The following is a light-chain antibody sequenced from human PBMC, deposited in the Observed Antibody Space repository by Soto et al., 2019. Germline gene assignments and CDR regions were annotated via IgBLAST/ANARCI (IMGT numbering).Light chain of an antibody. V-gene: IGKV2-28*01. CDR2: LGS. J-gene: IGKJ1*01. Sequence: LSLPVTPVEPASISCRSSQSLLHSNRYNALDWYLQKPGQSPQLLIYLGSNRASGVPGRFSGSGAGTDFTLTISRVEPEDVGVYYCMQALQTPWTFGQGTKVDI. CDR3: MQALQTPWT. CDR1: QSLLHSNRYNA.